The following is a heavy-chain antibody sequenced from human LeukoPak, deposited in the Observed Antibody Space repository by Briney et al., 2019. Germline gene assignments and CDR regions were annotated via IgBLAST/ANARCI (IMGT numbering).Heavy chain of an antibody. D-gene: IGHD6-6*01. V-gene: IGHV3-23*01. CDR3: AKGSQSSSSRGRDAFDI. J-gene: IGHJ3*02. CDR2: IIGIGGST. CDR1: GFTFSSYA. Sequence: GGSLRLSCAAPGFTFSSYAMSWVRQAPGKRLEWVSPIIGIGGSTYYADSVKGRFTISRDNSKNTLYLQMNSLRAEDTAVYYCAKGSQSSSSRGRDAFDIWGQGTMVTVSS.